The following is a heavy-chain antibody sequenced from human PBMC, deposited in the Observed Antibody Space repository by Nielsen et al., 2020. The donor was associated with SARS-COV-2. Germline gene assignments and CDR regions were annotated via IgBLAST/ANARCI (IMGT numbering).Heavy chain of an antibody. D-gene: IGHD6-6*01. V-gene: IGHV3-73*01. CDR1: GFTFSGSA. Sequence: GESLKISCAASGFTFSGSAMHWARQASGKGLEWVGRIRSKANSYATAYAASVKGRFTISRDDSKNTAYLQMNSLKTEDTAVYYCTFVHDYYYYGMDVWGQGTTVTVSS. J-gene: IGHJ6*02. CDR3: TFVHDYYYYGMDV. CDR2: IRSKANSYAT.